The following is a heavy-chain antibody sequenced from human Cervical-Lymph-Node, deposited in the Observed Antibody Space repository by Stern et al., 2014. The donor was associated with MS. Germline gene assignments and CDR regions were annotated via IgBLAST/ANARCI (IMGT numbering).Heavy chain of an antibody. CDR1: GYTFTSYA. CDR2: INAGNGNT. Sequence: VHLVESGAEVKKPGASVKVSCKASGYTFTSYAMHWVRQAPGQRLEWMGWINAGNGNTKYSQKFQGRVTITRDTSASTAYMELSSLRSEDTAVYYCARERAPIVVVTAITYNWFDPWGQGTLVTVSS. CDR3: ARERAPIVVVTAITYNWFDP. D-gene: IGHD2-21*02. J-gene: IGHJ5*02. V-gene: IGHV1-3*01.